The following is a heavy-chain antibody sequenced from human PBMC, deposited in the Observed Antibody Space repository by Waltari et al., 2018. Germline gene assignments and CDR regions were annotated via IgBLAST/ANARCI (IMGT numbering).Heavy chain of an antibody. V-gene: IGHV2-5*01. CDR2: VHWYDVK. CDR1: GFSLTTTEVA. CDR3: AHRVSWCGLDS. J-gene: IGHJ5*02. D-gene: IGHD2-8*01. Sequence: QITLTESGPTLVKPTQTLTLTCTFSGFSLTTTEVAVAWFRQPPGKALEFLALVHWYDVKRYSPFLPNRLRITKDTSENQVVLTITNMDPVDTGTYFCAHRVSWCGLDSWGQGTLVTVSS.